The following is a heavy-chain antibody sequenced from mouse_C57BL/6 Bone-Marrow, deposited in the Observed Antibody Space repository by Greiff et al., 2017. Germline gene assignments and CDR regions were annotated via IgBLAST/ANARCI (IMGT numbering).Heavy chain of an antibody. Sequence: EVKLVESGGGLVQPGESLKLSCKSTEYEFPSHYMSWVRKTPEKRLELVAAITSDGGSTYSPDTMERLFIISRDNSKKTLYLQRSSLRSEDSAFYYCARIYYYGSSYWGQGTLVTVSA. J-gene: IGHJ3*01. CDR1: EYEFPSHY. V-gene: IGHV5-2*01. CDR2: ITSDGGST. CDR3: ARIYYYGSSY. D-gene: IGHD1-1*01.